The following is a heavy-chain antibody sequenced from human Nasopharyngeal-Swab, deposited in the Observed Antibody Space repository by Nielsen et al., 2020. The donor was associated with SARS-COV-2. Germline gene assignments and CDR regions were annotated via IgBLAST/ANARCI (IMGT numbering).Heavy chain of an antibody. CDR3: AKDLWPPYGMDV. Sequence: GASLKISCAASGFSFSSYAMSSVRQAPGKGLEWVSALSASGGSTYYADSVKGRFTISRDTSKDTLYLHMHSLRAEDSAVYFCAKDLWPPYGMDVWGQGTAVTVSS. CDR1: GFSFSSYA. D-gene: IGHD3-16*01. V-gene: IGHV3-23*01. J-gene: IGHJ6*02. CDR2: LSASGGST.